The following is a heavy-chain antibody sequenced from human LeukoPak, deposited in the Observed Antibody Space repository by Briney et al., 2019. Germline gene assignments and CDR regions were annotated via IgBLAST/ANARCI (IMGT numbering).Heavy chain of an antibody. V-gene: IGHV3-23*01. CDR1: GFTFRSYA. CDR3: AKDSPLVGYTSGWSSNSFDH. J-gene: IGHJ4*02. Sequence: GGSLRLPCAASGFTFRSYAMSWVRQAPGRGLEWVSTVTGGGGTTYYADSVRGRFTISRDNSKHTLYPQPNSLRADDTAVYDRAKDSPLVGYTSGWSSNSFDHWGQGTLVTVSS. D-gene: IGHD6-19*01. CDR2: VTGGGGTT.